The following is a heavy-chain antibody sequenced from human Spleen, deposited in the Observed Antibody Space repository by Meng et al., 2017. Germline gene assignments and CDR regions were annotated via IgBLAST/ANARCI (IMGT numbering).Heavy chain of an antibody. CDR1: GFTFSSYA. D-gene: IGHD6-25*01. Sequence: QVQRVESGGGVVQPGSSLGLSCAASGFTFSSYAMPWVRQATGKGLEWVAVISYDGSNKYYADSVKGRFTISRDNSKNTMYLQMNSLRAEDTAVYYCARDGAAFDYWGQGTLVTVSS. J-gene: IGHJ4*02. V-gene: IGHV3-30-3*01. CDR3: ARDGAAFDY. CDR2: ISYDGSNK.